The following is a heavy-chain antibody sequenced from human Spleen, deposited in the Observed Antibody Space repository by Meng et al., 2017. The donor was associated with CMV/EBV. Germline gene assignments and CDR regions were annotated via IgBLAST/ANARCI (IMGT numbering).Heavy chain of an antibody. V-gene: IGHV4-39*07. CDR1: GGSISSSGYY. J-gene: IGHJ4*02. CDR3: ARDFAADQITIFGVVTPGYFDY. Sequence: LRLSCTVSGGSISSSGYYWGWIRQPPGKGLEWIGTIYYSGSTYYIPSLKSRVTISVDTSKNQFSLKLSSVTAADTAVYYCARDFAADQITIFGVVTPGYFDYWGQGTLVTVSS. CDR2: IYYSGST. D-gene: IGHD3-3*01.